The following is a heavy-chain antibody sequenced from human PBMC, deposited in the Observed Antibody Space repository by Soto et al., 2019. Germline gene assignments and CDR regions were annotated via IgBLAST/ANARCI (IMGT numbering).Heavy chain of an antibody. J-gene: IGHJ6*01. Sequence: SETLSLTCPVSGGSISSGVYYCSWIRQHPGKGLEWIGYIYYSGSTYYNPSLKSRVTISVDTSKNQFSLKLSSVTAADTAVYYCSREFRELRKARYYYYGIHLWGEGSTVTV. D-gene: IGHD3-10*01. CDR2: IYYSGST. V-gene: IGHV4-31*03. CDR1: GGSISSGVYY. CDR3: SREFRELRKARYYYYGIHL.